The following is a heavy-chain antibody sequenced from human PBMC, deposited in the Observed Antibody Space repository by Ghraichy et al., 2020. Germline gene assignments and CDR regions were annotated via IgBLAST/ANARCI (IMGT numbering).Heavy chain of an antibody. V-gene: IGHV3-23*01. CDR3: AKGSTAWNDDGPDY. CDR1: GFTFNTYG. J-gene: IGHJ4*02. Sequence: GESLNISCAASGFTFNTYGMSWVRQAPGKGLEWVSGISINSISTYYANSVKGRFTISRDESKNTVYLQMNSLRAEDTAVYYCAKGSTAWNDDGPDYWGQGTLVTVYS. CDR2: ISINSIST. D-gene: IGHD1-1*01.